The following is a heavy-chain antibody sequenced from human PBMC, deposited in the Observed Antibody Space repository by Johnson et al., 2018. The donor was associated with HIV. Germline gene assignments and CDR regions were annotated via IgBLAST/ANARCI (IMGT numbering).Heavy chain of an antibody. CDR3: ARDRLRAGYAFDI. Sequence: VQLVESGGGLVKPGGSLRLSCAASGFTFSNAWMSWVRQAPGKGLEWVGRIKSKTDGGTTDYAAPVKGRFTISRDNAKNSLYLQMNRLRAEDTALYYCARDRLRAGYAFDIWGQGTIVTFSS. J-gene: IGHJ3*02. CDR1: GFTFSNAW. V-gene: IGHV3-15*05. D-gene: IGHD3-10*01. CDR2: IKSKTDGGTT.